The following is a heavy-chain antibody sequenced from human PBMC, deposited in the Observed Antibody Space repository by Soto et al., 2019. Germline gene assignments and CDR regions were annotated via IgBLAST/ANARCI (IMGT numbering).Heavy chain of an antibody. D-gene: IGHD6-13*01. V-gene: IGHV3-23*01. CDR3: AKDRIAAAGGRYFDY. J-gene: IGHJ4*02. CDR1: GFNFSSYA. CDR2: ISGSGGST. Sequence: GGSMRLSCAASGFNFSSYAMSWVRQAPGEGLEWVSAISGSGGSTYYADSVKGRFTISRDNSKNTLYLQMNSLRAEDTAVYYCAKDRIAAAGGRYFDYWGQGTQVTVSS.